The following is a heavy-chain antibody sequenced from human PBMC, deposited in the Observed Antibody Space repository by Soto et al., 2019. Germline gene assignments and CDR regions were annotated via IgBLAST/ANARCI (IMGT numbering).Heavy chain of an antibody. CDR3: SRDQGHAYNRPGFDY. CDR1: GGSINSDY. Sequence: QVQLQESGPGLVKPSETLSLTCTVSGGSINSDYWTWIRQPPVRGLELIGYIYDTGSTSYNPSLRSRVTIAVDRPKNQFSQKLGSVTAADTALYYCSRDQGHAYNRPGFDYWGPGILVTVSS. V-gene: IGHV4-59*01. J-gene: IGHJ4*02. CDR2: IYDTGST. D-gene: IGHD1-1*01.